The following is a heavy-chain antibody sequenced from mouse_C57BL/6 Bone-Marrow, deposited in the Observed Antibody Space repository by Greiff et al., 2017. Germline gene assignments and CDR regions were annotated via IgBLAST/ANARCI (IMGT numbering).Heavy chain of an antibody. CDR2: IDPENGDT. CDR1: GFNIKDDY. CDR3: IPAMDY. Sequence: VQLQQSVAELVRPGASVKLSCTASGFNIKDDYMHWVKQRPEQGLAWIGGIDPENGDTEYASKFKGKAPISADTSSNTAYLQLSSLTPEDTAVYYCIPAMDYWGQGTSVTVAS. V-gene: IGHV14-4*01. J-gene: IGHJ4*01.